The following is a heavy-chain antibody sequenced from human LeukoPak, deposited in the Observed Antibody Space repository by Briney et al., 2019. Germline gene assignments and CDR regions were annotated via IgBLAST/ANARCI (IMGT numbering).Heavy chain of an antibody. D-gene: IGHD4-23*01. CDR3: ARHIDYGGNSDYFDY. CDR2: INHSGST. Sequence: SETLSLTCAVYGGSFSGYYWSWIRQPPGKGLEWIGEINHSGSTNYNPSLKSRVTISADTSKNQFSLKLSSVTAADTAVYYCARHIDYGGNSDYFDYWGQGTLVTVSS. CDR1: GGSFSGYY. V-gene: IGHV4-34*01. J-gene: IGHJ4*02.